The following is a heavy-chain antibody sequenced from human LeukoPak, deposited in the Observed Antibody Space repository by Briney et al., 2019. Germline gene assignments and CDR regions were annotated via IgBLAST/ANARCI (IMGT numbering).Heavy chain of an antibody. CDR1: GFTFSSYG. V-gene: IGHV3-33*01. CDR3: ARAGRSWDNFDY. D-gene: IGHD2-15*01. CDR2: IWYDGSKK. J-gene: IGHJ4*02. Sequence: GGSLRFSCAASGFTFSSYGIHWVRQAPGKGLEWVAVIWYDGSKKYYADSVKGRFTISRDNSTTTVYLQMNSLRAEDTAAYYCARAGRSWDNFDYWGQGTLVTVSS.